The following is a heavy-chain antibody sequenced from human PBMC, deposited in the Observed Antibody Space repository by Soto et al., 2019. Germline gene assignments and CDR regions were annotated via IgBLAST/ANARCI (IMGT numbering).Heavy chain of an antibody. CDR1: GGSISSYY. J-gene: IGHJ3*02. V-gene: IGHV4-59*01. Sequence: PSETLSLTCTVSGGSISSYYWSWIRQPPGKGLEWIGYIYYSGSTNYNPSLKSRVTISVDTSISTAYMELSRLRPDDTAVYYCARDFCGGDCKNAFDIWGQGTMVTVSS. CDR2: IYYSGST. D-gene: IGHD2-21*02. CDR3: ARDFCGGDCKNAFDI.